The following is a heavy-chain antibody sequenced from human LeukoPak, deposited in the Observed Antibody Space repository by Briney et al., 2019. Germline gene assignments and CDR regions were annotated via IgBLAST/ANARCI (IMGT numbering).Heavy chain of an antibody. CDR3: ARGPTFAGYYFDY. CDR2: IYYSGST. Sequence: SETLSLTCTVSGDSISRYYWSWIRQPPGKGLDWIGYIYYSGSTNYNPSLKSRVTISVATSKNHFSLRLSSVTAADTAVYYCARGPTFAGYYFDYWGQGTLVTVPS. J-gene: IGHJ4*02. D-gene: IGHD2/OR15-2a*01. V-gene: IGHV4-59*01. CDR1: GDSISRYY.